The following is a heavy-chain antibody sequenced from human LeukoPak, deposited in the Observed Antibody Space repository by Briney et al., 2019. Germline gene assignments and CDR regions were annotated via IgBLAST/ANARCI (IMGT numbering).Heavy chain of an antibody. CDR3: ARGRNYDILTGYYDP. V-gene: IGHV1-2*04. Sequence: ASVKVSCKASGYTFTGYYMHWVRQAPGQGLELMGWINPNSGGTNYAQKFQGWVTMTRDTSISTAYMELSRLRSDDTAVYYCARGRNYDILTGYYDPWGQGTLVTVSS. J-gene: IGHJ5*02. CDR1: GYTFTGYY. D-gene: IGHD3-9*01. CDR2: INPNSGGT.